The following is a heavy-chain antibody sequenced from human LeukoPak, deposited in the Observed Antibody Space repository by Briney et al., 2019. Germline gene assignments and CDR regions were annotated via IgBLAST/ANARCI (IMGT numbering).Heavy chain of an antibody. CDR3: ARDRMQWLGPTALFDY. CDR2: INAGNGNT. Sequence: ASVKVSCKASGYTFTSYAMHWVRQAPGQRLEWMGWINAGNGNTKYSQKFQGRVTITRDTSASTAYMELSSLRSEDTAVYYCARDRMQWLGPTALFDYWGQGTLVTVSS. CDR1: GYTFTSYA. D-gene: IGHD6-19*01. V-gene: IGHV1-3*01. J-gene: IGHJ4*02.